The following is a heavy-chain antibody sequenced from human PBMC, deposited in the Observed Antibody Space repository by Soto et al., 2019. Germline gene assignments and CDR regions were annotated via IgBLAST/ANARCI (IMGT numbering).Heavy chain of an antibody. V-gene: IGHV4-59*08. CDR1: GGSISGHY. Sequence: QVQLQESGPGLVKPSETLSLSCSVSGGSISGHYWSWVRQTPGKGLEWIGYMYYSGSTNYNPSLNSRVTIAVDTSKNHFALRLPSVTAADTAEYYCARRPYYDLICNYYYLDVGGKGTTVTVSS. D-gene: IGHD3-16*01. CDR3: ARRPYYDLICNYYYLDV. J-gene: IGHJ6*03. CDR2: MYYSGST.